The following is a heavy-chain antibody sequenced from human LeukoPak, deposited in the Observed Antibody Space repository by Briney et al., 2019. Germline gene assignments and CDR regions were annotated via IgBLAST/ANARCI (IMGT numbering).Heavy chain of an antibody. CDR1: GYTFTGYY. Sequence: GASVKVSCKASGYTFTGYYMHWVRQAPGQGLEWMGWINPNSGGTNYAQKFQGRVTMTRDTSISTTYMELSSLRSDDTGVYYCARPSASKDLLAGAFDALDMWGQGTMVTVSS. CDR3: ARPSASKDLLAGAFDALDM. V-gene: IGHV1-2*02. CDR2: INPNSGGT. J-gene: IGHJ3*02.